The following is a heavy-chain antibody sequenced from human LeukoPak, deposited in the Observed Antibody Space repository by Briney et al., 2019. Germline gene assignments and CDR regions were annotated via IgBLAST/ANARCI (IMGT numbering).Heavy chain of an antibody. V-gene: IGHV3-21*01. J-gene: IGHJ4*02. CDR1: GFTLSSYS. CDR3: ARDSGISSGIGYYFDY. Sequence: GGSLRLSCAASGFTLSSYSMNWVRQAPGKGLEWVSSISSSSSYIYYADSVKGRFTISRDNAKNSLYLQMNSLRAEDTAVYYCARDSGISSGIGYYFDYWGQGTLVSVSS. D-gene: IGHD3-22*01. CDR2: ISSSSSYI.